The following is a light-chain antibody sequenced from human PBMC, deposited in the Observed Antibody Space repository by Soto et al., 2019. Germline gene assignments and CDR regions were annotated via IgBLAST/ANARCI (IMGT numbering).Light chain of an antibody. CDR1: QDISSY. Sequence: AIRMTQSPSSFSASTGDRVSITCRASQDISSYLAWYQQKPGKAPKLLIYTVSTLQSGVPSRFSAGGSGTDFTLTINYLQSEDVATYFCQQYYNSPWAFGQGTKVEIK. CDR3: QQYYNSPWA. J-gene: IGKJ1*01. CDR2: TVS. V-gene: IGKV1-8*01.